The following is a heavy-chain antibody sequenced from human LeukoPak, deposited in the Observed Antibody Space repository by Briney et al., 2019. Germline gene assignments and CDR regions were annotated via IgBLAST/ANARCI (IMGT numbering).Heavy chain of an antibody. CDR1: GGSFSGYY. J-gene: IGHJ6*03. CDR3: AATRVYYYYMDV. V-gene: IGHV4-34*01. Sequence: KPSETLSLTCAVYGGSFSGYYWSWIRQPPGKGLEWIGEINHSGSTNYNPSLKSRVTISVDTSKNQFSLKLSSVTAADTAVYYCAATRVYYYYMDVWGKGTTVTVSS. D-gene: IGHD5-12*01. CDR2: INHSGST.